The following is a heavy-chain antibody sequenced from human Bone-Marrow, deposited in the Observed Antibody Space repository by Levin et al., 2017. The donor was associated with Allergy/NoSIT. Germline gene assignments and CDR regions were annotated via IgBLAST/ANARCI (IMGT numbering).Heavy chain of an antibody. Sequence: LSLTCAASGFTFSTYWMHWVRPAPGKGLVWVSRIQSNGKTNYADSVTGRFTISRDNAKNTLYLQMNSLTVEDTAVYYCARDRFYSDSGSNFSWFDPWGQGTLVTVSS. J-gene: IGHJ5*02. V-gene: IGHV3-74*01. CDR2: IQSNGKT. D-gene: IGHD3-10*01. CDR3: ARDRFYSDSGSNFSWFDP. CDR1: GFTFSTYW.